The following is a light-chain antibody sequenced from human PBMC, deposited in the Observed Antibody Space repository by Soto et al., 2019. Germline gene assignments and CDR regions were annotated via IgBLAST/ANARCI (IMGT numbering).Light chain of an antibody. CDR1: QSVSSY. CDR3: QQRSNWPPT. Sequence: EIVLTQSPATLSLSPGERATLSCRASQSVSSYLAWYQQKPGQAPRLLIYDASNRATGIPARFSGRGSGTDFTLTISSLEPEDVAVYYCQQRSNWPPTFGQGTKVDIK. V-gene: IGKV3-11*01. J-gene: IGKJ1*01. CDR2: DAS.